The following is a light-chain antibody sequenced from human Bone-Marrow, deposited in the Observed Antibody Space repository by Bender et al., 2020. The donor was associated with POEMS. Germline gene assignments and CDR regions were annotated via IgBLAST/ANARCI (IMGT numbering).Light chain of an antibody. CDR1: ALPQRY. Sequence: SSELTQPPSVSVSPGQTARITCSGDALPQRYAFWYQQKPGQAPVMVIKRDSERPSGIPERFSGSNSGNAATLTISRVEAGDEADYYCQVWDSISDHWVFGGGTRLTVL. CDR3: QVWDSISDHWV. V-gene: IGLV3-25*02. J-gene: IGLJ3*02. CDR2: RDS.